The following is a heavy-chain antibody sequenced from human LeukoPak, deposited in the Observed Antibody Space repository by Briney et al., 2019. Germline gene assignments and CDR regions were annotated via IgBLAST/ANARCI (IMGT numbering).Heavy chain of an antibody. CDR2: IMQGGREK. CDR3: AKVRGVVIATCFDY. CDR1: GFTFSSYW. D-gene: IGHD2-21*01. V-gene: IGHV3-7*01. J-gene: IGHJ4*02. Sequence: GGSLRLSCAASGFTFSSYWMSWVRQAPGKGLEWVANIMQGGREKYYVESVKGRFTISRDNAKNSLYLKMNSLRAEDTAVYCCAKVRGVVIATCFDYWGQGTLVTVSS.